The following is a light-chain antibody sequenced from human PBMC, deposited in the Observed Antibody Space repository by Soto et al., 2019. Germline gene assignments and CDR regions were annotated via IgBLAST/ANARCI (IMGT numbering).Light chain of an antibody. V-gene: IGLV2-8*01. J-gene: IGLJ3*02. CDR1: SSDVGGYNY. Sequence: QSALTQPPSASGSPGQSVTISCTGTSSDVGGYNYVSWYQQHPGKAPKLMIYEVSKRPSGVPDRFSGSKSGNTASLTVSGLQAEDEADYYCSSYAGSNNGVCGGGTNVTVL. CDR3: SSYAGSNNGV. CDR2: EVS.